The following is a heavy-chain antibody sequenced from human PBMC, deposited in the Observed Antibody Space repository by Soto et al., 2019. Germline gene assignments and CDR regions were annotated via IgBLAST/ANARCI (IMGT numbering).Heavy chain of an antibody. D-gene: IGHD3-3*01. Sequence: EVQLVESGGGLVQPGGSLRLSCAASGFTFSSYEMNWVRQAPGKGLEWVSYISSSGSTIYYADSVKGRFTISRDNAKNSLDLQMNGLRAEDTAVYYCARDFDFWGGGGSDFDYWGQGTLVTVSS. J-gene: IGHJ4*02. CDR1: GFTFSSYE. CDR2: ISSSGSTI. V-gene: IGHV3-48*03. CDR3: ARDFDFWGGGGSDFDY.